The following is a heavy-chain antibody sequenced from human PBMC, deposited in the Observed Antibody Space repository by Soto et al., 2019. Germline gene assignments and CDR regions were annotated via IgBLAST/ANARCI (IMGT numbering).Heavy chain of an antibody. J-gene: IGHJ5*02. D-gene: IGHD2-2*01. CDR1: GGSISSGGYY. V-gene: IGHV4-31*03. CDR2: IYYSGST. CDR3: ARGIDCSSTSCYAGWFAP. Sequence: QVQLQESGPGLVKPSQTLSLTCTVSGGSISSGGYYWSWIRQHPGTGLEWIGYIYYSGSTYYNPSLKSRVIISVDTSKNQSSLQLSSVTAADTAVYYCARGIDCSSTSCYAGWFAPWGQGTLFTVSS.